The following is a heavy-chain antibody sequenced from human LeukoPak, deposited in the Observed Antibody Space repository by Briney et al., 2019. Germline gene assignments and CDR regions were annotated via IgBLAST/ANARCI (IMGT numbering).Heavy chain of an antibody. CDR1: GYTLTELS. V-gene: IGHV1-24*01. Sequence: ASVKVSCKVSGYTLTELSMHWVRQAPGKGLEWMGGFDPEDGETIYAQKFQGRVTMTEDTSTDTAYMELSSLRSEDTAVYYCATVNRLRFLEWLLDGGNWFDPWGRGTLVTVSS. CDR2: FDPEDGET. D-gene: IGHD3-3*01. CDR3: ATVNRLRFLEWLLDGGNWFDP. J-gene: IGHJ5*02.